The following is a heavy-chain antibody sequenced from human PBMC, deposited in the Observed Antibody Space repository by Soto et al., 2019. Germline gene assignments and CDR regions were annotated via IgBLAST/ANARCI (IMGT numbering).Heavy chain of an antibody. D-gene: IGHD4-17*01. V-gene: IGHV4-30-4*01. CDR2: IFYSGST. CDR3: AREIIPLTTDWYFDL. CDR1: GGSISGGVYY. J-gene: IGHJ2*01. Sequence: QVQLQESGPGLVKPSQTLSLTCTVSGGSISGGVYYWSWIRQPPGKGLEWIGYIFYSGSTYYNPSLKSRVTISGDTSKNQFSLRLSSVTAADTAVYYCAREIIPLTTDWYFDLWGRGTLVTVSS.